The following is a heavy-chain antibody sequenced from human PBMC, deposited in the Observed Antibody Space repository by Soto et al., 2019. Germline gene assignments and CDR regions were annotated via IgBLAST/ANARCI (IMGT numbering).Heavy chain of an antibody. J-gene: IGHJ6*03. Sequence: GGSLRLSCAASGFTFSSYAMSWVRQAPGKGLEWVSAISGSGGSTYYADSVKGRFTISRDNSKNTLYLQMNSLRAEDTAVYYCAKVATVTPYYYYYYMDVWGKGTTVTVS. CDR1: GFTFSSYA. CDR3: AKVATVTPYYYYYYMDV. D-gene: IGHD4-17*01. V-gene: IGHV3-23*01. CDR2: ISGSGGST.